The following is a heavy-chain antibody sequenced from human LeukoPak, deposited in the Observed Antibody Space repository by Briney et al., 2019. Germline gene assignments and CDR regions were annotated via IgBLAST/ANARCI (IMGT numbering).Heavy chain of an antibody. D-gene: IGHD1-26*01. CDR3: ARGVVGATNWFDP. CDR2: ISYDGSNK. CDR1: GFTFSSYA. Sequence: PGGSLRLSCAASGFTFSSYAMHWVRQAPGKGLEWVAVISYDGSNKYYADSVKGRFTISRDNAKNSLYLQMNSLRAEDTAVYYCARGVVGATNWFDPWGQGTLVTVSS. J-gene: IGHJ5*02. V-gene: IGHV3-30-3*01.